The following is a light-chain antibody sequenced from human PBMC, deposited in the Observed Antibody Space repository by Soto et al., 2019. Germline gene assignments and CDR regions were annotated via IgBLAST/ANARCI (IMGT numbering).Light chain of an antibody. CDR3: QQYGSSLFT. CDR1: QSAYSSY. Sequence: EIVLTQSPGTLSLSPGDRATLSCRSSQSAYSSYLSWYQQKPGQAPRLLTYGASNRATGIPDRFSGSGSGTDFTLTISRLEPEDFAVYYCQQYGSSLFTFGPGTKVDIK. CDR2: GAS. V-gene: IGKV3-20*01. J-gene: IGKJ3*01.